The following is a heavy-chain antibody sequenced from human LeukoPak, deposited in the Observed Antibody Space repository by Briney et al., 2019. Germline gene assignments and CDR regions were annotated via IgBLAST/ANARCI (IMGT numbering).Heavy chain of an antibody. Sequence: ASVKVSCKASGYTFTSYDINWVRQATGQGLEWMGWMNPNSGNTGYAQKFQGRVTMTRNTSISTAYMELSSLRSEDTAVYYCARGLTYYYGSGTTWFDPWGQGTLVTVSS. V-gene: IGHV1-8*01. CDR2: MNPNSGNT. J-gene: IGHJ5*02. D-gene: IGHD3-10*01. CDR1: GYTFTSYD. CDR3: ARGLTYYYGSGTTWFDP.